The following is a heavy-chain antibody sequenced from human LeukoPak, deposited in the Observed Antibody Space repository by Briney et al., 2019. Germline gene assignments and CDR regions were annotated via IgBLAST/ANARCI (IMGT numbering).Heavy chain of an antibody. CDR2: IYYSGST. D-gene: IGHD3-3*01. V-gene: IGHV4-39*01. J-gene: IGHJ4*02. CDR3: ARLNRSGYYTGRGGPFDY. CDR1: GGSISSSSYY. Sequence: SETLSLTRSVSGGSISSSSYYWGWIRQPPGKGLEWVGSIYYSGSTYYNPSLKSRVTISVDTSKNQFSLKLSSVTAADTAVYYCARLNRSGYYTGRGGPFDYWGQGTLVTVSS.